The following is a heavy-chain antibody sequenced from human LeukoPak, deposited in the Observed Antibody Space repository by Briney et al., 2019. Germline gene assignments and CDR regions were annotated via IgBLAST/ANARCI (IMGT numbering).Heavy chain of an antibody. CDR3: AKDGWSEMATILREVVSDY. J-gene: IGHJ4*02. CDR1: GYTFTGYY. CDR2: INPSGGST. V-gene: IGHV1-46*01. Sequence: ASVKVSCKASGYTFTGYYMHWVRQAPGQGLEWMGIINPSGGSTSYAQKFQGRVTMTRDTSTSTLYMELSSLRPEDRAVYYCAKDGWSEMATILREVVSDYWGQGTLVTVSS. D-gene: IGHD5-24*01.